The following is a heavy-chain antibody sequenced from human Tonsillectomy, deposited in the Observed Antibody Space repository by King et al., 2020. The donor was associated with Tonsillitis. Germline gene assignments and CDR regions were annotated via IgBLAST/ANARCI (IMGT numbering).Heavy chain of an antibody. CDR3: ARVGTMVRGVSLWYFDL. Sequence: VQLVESGGGLVKPGGSLRLSCAASGFTFSSYSMSWVRQAPGKGLEWVSSINTGSRDMYYAASVKGRFTISRDNAKNSLYLQLNSLRAEDTALYYCARVGTMVRGVSLWYFDLWGRGTLVTVSS. CDR1: GFTFSSYS. J-gene: IGHJ2*01. CDR2: INTGSRDM. V-gene: IGHV3-21*01. D-gene: IGHD3-10*01.